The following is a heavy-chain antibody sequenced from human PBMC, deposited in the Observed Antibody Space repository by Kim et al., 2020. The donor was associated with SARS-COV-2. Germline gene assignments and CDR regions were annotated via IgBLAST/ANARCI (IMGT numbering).Heavy chain of an antibody. J-gene: IGHJ3*02. Sequence: ADSVQGRFTISRDNSKNTLYLQMNSLRAEDTAMYYCARDSPDEGCCAFDIWGQGTMVTVSS. V-gene: IGHV3-53*01. D-gene: IGHD2-15*01. CDR3: ARDSPDEGCCAFDI.